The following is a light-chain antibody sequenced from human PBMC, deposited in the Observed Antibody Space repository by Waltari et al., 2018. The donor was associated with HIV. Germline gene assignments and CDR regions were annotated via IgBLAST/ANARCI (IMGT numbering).Light chain of an antibody. J-gene: IGKJ3*01. CDR2: WAS. CDR3: SPWN. V-gene: IGKV4-1*01. Sequence: DIVMTQSPASLAVSLGERATINCKSSQSVLFSSNNKNHLAWYQQKPGQPPRLLIYWASTRESGVPDRFSGSGSGTDFTLTISSLQAEDVAVYYSSPWNFGPGTKVDI. CDR1: QSVLFSSNNKNH.